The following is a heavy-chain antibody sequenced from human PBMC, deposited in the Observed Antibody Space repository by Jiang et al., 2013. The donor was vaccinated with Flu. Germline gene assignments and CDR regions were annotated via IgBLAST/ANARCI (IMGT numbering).Heavy chain of an antibody. CDR2: IYYSGST. D-gene: IGHD1-26*01. J-gene: IGHJ4*02. CDR1: GGSISSYY. V-gene: IGHV4-59*04. Sequence: PGLVKPSETLSLTCTVSGGSISSYYWSWIRQPPGKGLEWIGYIYYSGSTYYNPSLKSRVTISVDTSKNQFSLKLSSVTAADTAVYYCARRIVGAWGYFDYWGQGTLVTVSS. CDR3: ARRIVGAWGYFDY.